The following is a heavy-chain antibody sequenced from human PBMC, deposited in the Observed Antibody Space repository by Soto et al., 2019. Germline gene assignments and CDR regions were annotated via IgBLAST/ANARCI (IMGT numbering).Heavy chain of an antibody. CDR2: ITGDGHRT. CDR1: GVTFSGYA. D-gene: IGHD3-22*01. CDR3: AKWDHYDSATFSPHFKS. V-gene: IGHV3-23*01. J-gene: IGHJ4*02. Sequence: EVQLLESGGGLVQPGGSLRLSCIASGVTFSGYAMSWVRQSPGKELEWVAAITGDGHRTYYADSVEGRFTISRDISKKTLCLQMNRLRTGDTAIYHCAKWDHYDSATFSPHFKSWGQGVLVTVSS.